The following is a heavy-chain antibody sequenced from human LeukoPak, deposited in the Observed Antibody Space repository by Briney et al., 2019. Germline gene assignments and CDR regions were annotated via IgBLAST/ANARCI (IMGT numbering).Heavy chain of an antibody. CDR1: GFNFSSYS. CDR3: VTDGADYYDSTGYPIYFDY. Sequence: GGSLRLSCAASGFNFSSYSMNWVRQAPGKGLEWVSCISSSSSHIYYADSVKGRFTISRDNAKYSLYLQMNSLRAEDTAVYYCVTDGADYYDSTGYPIYFDYWGQGTLVTVSS. D-gene: IGHD3-22*01. CDR2: ISSSSSHI. J-gene: IGHJ4*02. V-gene: IGHV3-21*01.